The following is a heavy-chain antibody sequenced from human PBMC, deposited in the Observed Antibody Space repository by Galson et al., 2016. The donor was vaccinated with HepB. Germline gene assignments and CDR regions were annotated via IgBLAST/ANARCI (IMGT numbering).Heavy chain of an antibody. CDR1: GFTFSDYS. V-gene: IGHV3-48*02. Sequence: SLRLSCAASGFTFSDYSMNWVRQAPGKGLELVSYIASNRGTIYYADSARGRFTISRDNAKNSLYLQMNSLRDEDTAVYYCARDGRRGYVMDVWGQGTTFTVYS. CDR2: IASNRGTI. CDR3: ARDGRRGYVMDV. J-gene: IGHJ6*02.